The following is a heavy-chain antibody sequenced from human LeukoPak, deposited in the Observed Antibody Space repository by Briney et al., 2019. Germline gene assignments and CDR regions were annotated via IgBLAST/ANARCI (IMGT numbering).Heavy chain of an antibody. V-gene: IGHV3-7*01. J-gene: IGHJ6*03. CDR3: ARDGRITGTLHGHYYYYYMDV. D-gene: IGHD1-7*01. Sequence: GGSLRLSCAASGFTFSSYWMSWVRQAPGKGLEWVANIKQDGSEKYYVDSVKGRFTISRDNAKNSLYLQINSLRAEDTAVYYCARDGRITGTLHGHYYYYYMDVWGKGTTVTVSS. CDR2: IKQDGSEK. CDR1: GFTFSSYW.